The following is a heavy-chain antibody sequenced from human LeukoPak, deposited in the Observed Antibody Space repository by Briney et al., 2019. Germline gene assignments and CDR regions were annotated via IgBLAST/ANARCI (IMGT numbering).Heavy chain of an antibody. Sequence: SQTLSLTCTVSGGSISSGSYYWSWIRQPAGKGLEWIGRTYTSGSTNYNPSHKSRVTISVDTSKNQFSLKLSSVTAADTAVYYCARSGKYCSSTSCYRKFDYWGQGTLVTVSS. V-gene: IGHV4-61*02. CDR2: TYTSGST. CDR1: GGSISSGSYY. D-gene: IGHD2-2*01. J-gene: IGHJ4*02. CDR3: ARSGKYCSSTSCYRKFDY.